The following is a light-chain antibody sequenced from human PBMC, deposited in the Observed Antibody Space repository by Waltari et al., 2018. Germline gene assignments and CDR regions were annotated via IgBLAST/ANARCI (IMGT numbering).Light chain of an antibody. J-gene: IGLJ2*01. CDR2: DVS. V-gene: IGLV2-14*03. CDR3: ASYTSANTVL. Sequence: QSGLTQPASVSGSPGQSITISCTGTRSDIGYYNFVSWYQQPPGKAPKLVIFDVSRWPSGVSHRCSGSKSGNTASLTISGLQAEDEAANYCASYTSANTVLFGGGTKVTVL. CDR1: RSDIGYYNF.